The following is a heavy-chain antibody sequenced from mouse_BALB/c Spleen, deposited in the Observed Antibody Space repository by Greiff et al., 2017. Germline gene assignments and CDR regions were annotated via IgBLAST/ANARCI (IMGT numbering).Heavy chain of an antibody. CDR1: GFTFNTYA. D-gene: IGHD2-12*01. J-gene: IGHJ3*01. V-gene: IGHV10-1*02. CDR3: VSTVNDGAWFAY. CDR2: IRSKSNNYAT. Sequence: EVQVVESGGGLVQPKGSLKLSCAASGFTFNTYAMNWVRQAPGKGLEWVARIRSKSNNYATYYADSVKDRFTISRDDSQSMLYLQMNNLKTEDTAMYYCVSTVNDGAWFAYWGQGTLVTVSA.